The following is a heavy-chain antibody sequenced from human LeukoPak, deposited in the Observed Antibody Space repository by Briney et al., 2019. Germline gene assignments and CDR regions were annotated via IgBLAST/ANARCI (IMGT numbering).Heavy chain of an antibody. Sequence: QSGGSLRLSCAASGFNVSDDYMSWVRQAPGKGLEWVSIIYSGGSTYYADFVKGRFTISRDNSKNTLYLQMNSLRAEDTAIYYCARAFQGVNDYWGQGTLVTVSS. CDR1: GFNVSDDY. CDR3: ARAFQGVNDY. D-gene: IGHD3-10*01. V-gene: IGHV3-53*01. CDR2: IYSGGST. J-gene: IGHJ4*02.